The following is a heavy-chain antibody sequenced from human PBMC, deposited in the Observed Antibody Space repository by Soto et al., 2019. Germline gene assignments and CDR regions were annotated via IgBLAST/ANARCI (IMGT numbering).Heavy chain of an antibody. J-gene: IGHJ6*02. V-gene: IGHV3-74*01. CDR2: INSDGTTT. CDR1: GFTFSNTW. CDR3: ATDGSYAQHV. Sequence: PGGSLRLSCAASGFTFSNTWMHWVRQAPGKGLVWVSHINSDGTTTTYADSVKGRFTISRDNAKNTVHLQMNSLRAEDTAVYYCATDGSYAQHVWGQGTTVTASS. D-gene: IGHD2-2*01.